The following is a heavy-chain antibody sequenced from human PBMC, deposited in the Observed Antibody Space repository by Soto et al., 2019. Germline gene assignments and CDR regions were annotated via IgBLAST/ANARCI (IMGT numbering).Heavy chain of an antibody. CDR2: LSGSGTTT. CDR3: AGGKSPRYSGLDV. J-gene: IGHJ6*02. V-gene: IGHV3-23*01. CDR1: GFVFSDIA. Sequence: EVQLLESGGGLVQPGGSLRLSCAGSGFVFSDIAIVWVRQAPGKGLEWVSALSGSGTTTFYAASVKGRFTISKDTSTNTLYLQMNSLSAEDTALYYCAGGKSPRYSGLDVWGQGTTVTVSS. D-gene: IGHD3-16*02.